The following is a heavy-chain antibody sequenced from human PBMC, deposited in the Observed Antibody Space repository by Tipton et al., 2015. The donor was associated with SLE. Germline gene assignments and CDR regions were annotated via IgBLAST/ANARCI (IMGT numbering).Heavy chain of an antibody. CDR1: GYSISSGCY. V-gene: IGHV4-38-2*02. Sequence: TLSLTCTVSGYSISSGCYWGWFRQPPGKGLEGIGSIYHGGGTYYNPSLKSRVTISLDTSKNQFSLKLTSVTAADTAVYYCARGDRAFDYWGQGTLVTVSS. D-gene: IGHD5-18*01. J-gene: IGHJ4*02. CDR2: IYHGGGT. CDR3: ARGDRAFDY.